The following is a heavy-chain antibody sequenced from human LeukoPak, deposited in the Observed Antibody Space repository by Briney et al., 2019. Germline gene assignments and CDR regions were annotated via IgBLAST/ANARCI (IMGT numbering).Heavy chain of an antibody. CDR2: INWNGGTT. CDR3: ARDRDQWLEAFDI. V-gene: IGHV3-20*04. CDR1: GFTDYG. Sequence: GGSLRLSCAASGFTDYGMSWVRQAPGTGLGWVSGINWNGGTTTYADSVKGRFTISRDNAKNSLYLQMNSLRAEDTAFYYCARDRDQWLEAFDIWGQGTMVTVSS. D-gene: IGHD6-19*01. J-gene: IGHJ3*02.